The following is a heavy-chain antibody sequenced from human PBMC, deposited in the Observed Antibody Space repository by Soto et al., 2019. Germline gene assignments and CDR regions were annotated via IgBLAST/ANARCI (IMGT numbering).Heavy chain of an antibody. Sequence: SVKVSCKASGGTFSSYAISWVRQAPGQGLEWMGGIIPIFGTANYAQKFQGRVTITADESASTAYMELSSLRSEDTAVYYCAREAFVDTAMAFFDYWGQGTLVTSPQ. CDR3: AREAFVDTAMAFFDY. D-gene: IGHD5-18*01. V-gene: IGHV1-69*13. CDR2: IIPIFGTA. J-gene: IGHJ4*02. CDR1: GGTFSSYA.